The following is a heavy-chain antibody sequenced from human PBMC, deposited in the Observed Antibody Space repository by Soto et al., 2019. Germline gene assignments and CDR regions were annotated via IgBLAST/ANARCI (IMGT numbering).Heavy chain of an antibody. CDR3: ARAPGGPGIAEY. CDR1: GYTFTSYG. Sequence: VASVKVSCKASGYTFTSYGVHWVRQAPGQRLEWMGWINAGNGNTKYSQKFQRRVTITRDTSASTAYMELSSLRSEDTAVYYCARAPGGPGIAEYWGQGTLVTVSS. CDR2: INAGNGNT. D-gene: IGHD6-13*01. J-gene: IGHJ4*02. V-gene: IGHV1-3*01.